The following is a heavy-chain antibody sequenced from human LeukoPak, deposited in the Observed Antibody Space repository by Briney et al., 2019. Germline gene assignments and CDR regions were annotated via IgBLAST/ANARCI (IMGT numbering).Heavy chain of an antibody. Sequence: GGSLRLSCAASGFTFSSYAMSWVRQAPGKGLEWVSAISGSGGSKYYADSVKGRFTISRDNSKNTLYLQMNSLRAEDTAVYYCARGEDYDILTGHFDYWGQGTLVTVSS. CDR2: ISGSGGSK. V-gene: IGHV3-23*01. J-gene: IGHJ4*02. CDR3: ARGEDYDILTGHFDY. D-gene: IGHD3-9*01. CDR1: GFTFSSYA.